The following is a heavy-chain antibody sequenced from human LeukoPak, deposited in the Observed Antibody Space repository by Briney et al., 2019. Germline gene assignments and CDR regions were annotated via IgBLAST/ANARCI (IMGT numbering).Heavy chain of an antibody. CDR1: GYSISSGYY. J-gene: IGHJ4*02. V-gene: IGHV4-38-2*02. CDR3: ARASHWNQLHYFDY. D-gene: IGHD1-1*01. CDR2: IYHSGST. Sequence: SETLSLTCTVSGYSISSGYYWGWIRQPPGKGLEWIGSIYHSGSTYYNPSLKSRVTISVDKSKNHFSLNLSSVTAADSAMYYCARASHWNQLHYFDYWGQGTLVTVSS.